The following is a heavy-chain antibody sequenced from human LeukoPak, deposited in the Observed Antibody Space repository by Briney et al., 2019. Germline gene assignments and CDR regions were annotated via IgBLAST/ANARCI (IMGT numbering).Heavy chain of an antibody. J-gene: IGHJ3*02. CDR1: GGTFSSYA. V-gene: IGHV1-69*06. D-gene: IGHD6-13*01. CDR3: ARDGAAAGTDAFDI. CDR2: IIPIFGTA. Sequence: SVKVSCKASGGTFSSYAISWLRQAPGQGLEWMGGIIPIFGTANYAQKFQGRVTITADKSTSTAYMELSSLRSEDTAVYYCARDGAAAGTDAFDIWGQGTMVTVSS.